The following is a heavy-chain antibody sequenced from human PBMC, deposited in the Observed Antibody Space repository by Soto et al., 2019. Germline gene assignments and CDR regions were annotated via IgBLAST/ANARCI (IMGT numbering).Heavy chain of an antibody. CDR1: GFTFSGSA. V-gene: IGHV3-73*02. D-gene: IGHD3-22*01. CDR3: TSSALIDYYYYYGMDV. CDR2: IRSKANSYAT. J-gene: IGHJ6*02. Sequence: EVQLVESGGGLVQPGGSRKLACAASGFTFSGSAMHWVRQASGKGLEWVGRIRSKANSYATAYAASVKGRFTISRDDSKNTAYLQMNSLKTEDTAVYYCTSSALIDYYYYYGMDVWGQGTTVTVSS.